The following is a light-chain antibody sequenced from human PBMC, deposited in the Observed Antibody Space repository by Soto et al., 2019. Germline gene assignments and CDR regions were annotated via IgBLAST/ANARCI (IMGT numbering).Light chain of an antibody. J-gene: IGKJ1*01. CDR2: QAS. CDR1: HIISMQ. V-gene: IGKV1-5*03. CDR3: LQYQSYWT. Sequence: DIQMTQSPSTLSASVGDRVSVTCRASHIISMQLAWYQQKPGKAPNLLIYQASNLETGVPSRFSGSGSGTEFTLTISRLQPYDFAPYYCLQYQSYWTFGQGTKVEVK.